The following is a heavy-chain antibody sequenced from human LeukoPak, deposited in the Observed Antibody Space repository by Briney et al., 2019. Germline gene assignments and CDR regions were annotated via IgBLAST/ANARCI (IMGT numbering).Heavy chain of an antibody. D-gene: IGHD3-10*01. CDR2: INHSGST. CDR3: ARGRKDKFLLWFGDYITLDY. Sequence: PSETLSLTCAVYGGSFSGYYWSWIRQPPGKGLEWIGEINHSGSTNSNPSLKSRVTISVDTSKNQFSLKLSSVTAADTAVCYCARGRKDKFLLWFGDYITLDYWGQGTLVTVSS. V-gene: IGHV4-34*01. J-gene: IGHJ4*02. CDR1: GGSFSGYY.